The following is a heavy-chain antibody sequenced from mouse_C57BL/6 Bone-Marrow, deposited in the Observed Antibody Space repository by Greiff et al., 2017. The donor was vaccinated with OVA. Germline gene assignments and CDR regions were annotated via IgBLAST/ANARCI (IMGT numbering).Heavy chain of an antibody. CDR1: GYTFTSYW. V-gene: IGHV1-72*01. D-gene: IGHD1-1*01. Sequence: VQLQQSGAELVKPGASVKLSCKASGYTFTSYWMHWVKQRPGRGLEWIGRIDPNSGGTKYNEKFKSKVTLTVDKPSSTAYMQLSRLTSDDSAVYYCASPGVYYYFDYWGQGTTLTVSS. CDR2: IDPNSGGT. J-gene: IGHJ2*01. CDR3: ASPGVYYYFDY.